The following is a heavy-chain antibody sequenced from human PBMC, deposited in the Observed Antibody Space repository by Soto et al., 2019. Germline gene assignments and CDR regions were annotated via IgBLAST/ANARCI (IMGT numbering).Heavy chain of an antibody. J-gene: IGHJ4*02. CDR2: IVGIGDTA. D-gene: IGHD4-17*01. V-gene: IGHV3-23*01. CDR3: AKDSDYGDSLPFDC. Sequence: EVQLLEAGGGLVHPGGSLRLSCAASGFNFRNYGMSWVRQAPGKGLEWLSAIVGIGDTAYYADSVRGRFTISRDNSKNTLYLQLNDLGAEDTAIYYCAKDSDYGDSLPFDCWGQGTLVTVSS. CDR1: GFNFRNYG.